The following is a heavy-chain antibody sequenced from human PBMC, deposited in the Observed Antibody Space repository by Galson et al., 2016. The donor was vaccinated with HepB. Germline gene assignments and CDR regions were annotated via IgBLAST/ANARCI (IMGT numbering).Heavy chain of an antibody. V-gene: IGHV3-53*01. D-gene: IGHD6-19*01. CDR2: IYSGGAA. Sequence: SLRLSCAASGFTVVGNTMNWVRQAPGKGLEWVSVIYSGGAAYHADSVKGRFTIFRDNSKNTLYLQVNRLRVEDTAVYYCATTIAVAGFDYWGQGTTVTVSS. J-gene: IGHJ4*01. CDR3: ATTIAVAGFDY. CDR1: GFTVVGNT.